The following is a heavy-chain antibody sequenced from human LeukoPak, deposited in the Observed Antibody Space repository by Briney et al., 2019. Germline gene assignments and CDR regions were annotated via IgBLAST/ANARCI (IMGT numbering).Heavy chain of an antibody. J-gene: IGHJ4*02. CDR1: GYDFINYG. Sequence: ASVKVSCKASGYDFINYGITSVRQAPGQGLEWMGWISLYNGNTDYKLQGRVTMTTDTSTSTAYMELRSLRSDDTAVYYCARGGPFFSSSSSKEYYFDYWGQGTLVTVSS. D-gene: IGHD6-6*01. CDR3: ARGGPFFSSSSSKEYYFDY. CDR2: ISLYNGNT. V-gene: IGHV1-18*01.